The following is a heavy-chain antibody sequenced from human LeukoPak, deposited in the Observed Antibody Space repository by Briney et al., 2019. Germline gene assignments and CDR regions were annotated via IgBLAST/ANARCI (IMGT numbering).Heavy chain of an antibody. J-gene: IGHJ6*04. V-gene: IGHV3-48*04. CDR3: AELGITMIGGV. CDR2: ISSSGSTI. Sequence: GGSLRLSCAASGFTFSSYWMSWVRQAPGKGLEWVSYISSSGSTIYYADSVKGRFTISRDNAKNSLYLQVNSLRAEDTAVYYCAELGITMIGGVWGKGTTVTISS. D-gene: IGHD3-10*02. CDR1: GFTFSSYW.